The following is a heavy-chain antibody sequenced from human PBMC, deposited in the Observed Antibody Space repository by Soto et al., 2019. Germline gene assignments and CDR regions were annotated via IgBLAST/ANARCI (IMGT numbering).Heavy chain of an antibody. CDR2: IYWDDDK. Sequence: SGPTLVNHTQTLTLTCNFSGFSLSTSDVGVGWIRQPPGKALEWLAIIYWDDDKRYSPSLKSRLTITKDTSKNQVVLTVTNMDPVDTATYYCAHSKYSRSSFDYWGQGTLVTVSS. CDR1: GFSLSTSDVG. D-gene: IGHD6-6*01. CDR3: AHSKYSRSSFDY. J-gene: IGHJ4*02. V-gene: IGHV2-5*02.